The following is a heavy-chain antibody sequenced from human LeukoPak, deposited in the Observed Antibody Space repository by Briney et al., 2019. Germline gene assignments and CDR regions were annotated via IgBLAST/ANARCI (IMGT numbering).Heavy chain of an antibody. CDR2: IKQDGSEK. V-gene: IGHV3-7*01. CDR1: GFTFSSYA. D-gene: IGHD1-1*01. CDR3: ATVHDSSLDY. Sequence: GSLRLSCAASGFTFSSYAMSWVRQAPGKGLEWVANIKQDGSEKYYVDSVKGRFAISRDNAKNSLYLQMNSLRAEDTAVYYCATVHDSSLDYWGQGTLVTVSS. J-gene: IGHJ4*02.